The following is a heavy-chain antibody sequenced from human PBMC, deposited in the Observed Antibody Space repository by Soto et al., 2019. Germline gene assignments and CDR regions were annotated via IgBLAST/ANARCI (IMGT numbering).Heavy chain of an antibody. J-gene: IGHJ4*02. Sequence: QVQLEQWGAGLLKPSETLSLTCAVYGGSFSGYYWSWIRQPPGKGLEWLGEINHSGITDYNPSLKSRITISIDPSKKQFSLKLNSVTAADTAVYYCAIGPRMWLAGGGYWGQGTQVTVSS. V-gene: IGHV4-34*01. D-gene: IGHD6-19*01. CDR3: AIGPRMWLAGGGY. CDR2: INHSGIT. CDR1: GGSFSGYY.